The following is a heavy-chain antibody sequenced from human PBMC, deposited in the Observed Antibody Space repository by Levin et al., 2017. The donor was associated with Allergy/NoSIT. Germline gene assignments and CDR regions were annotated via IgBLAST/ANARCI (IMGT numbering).Heavy chain of an antibody. CDR2: IYPGDSDT. V-gene: IGHV5-51*01. CDR1: GYSFTSYW. Sequence: KVSCQGSGYSFTSYWIGWVRQMPGKGLEWMGIIYPGDSDTRYSPSFQGQVTISADKSISTAYLQWSSLKASDTAIYYCARRGTRDYYYYMDVWDKWTTVTVSS. D-gene: IGHD1-1*01. J-gene: IGHJ6*03. CDR3: ARRGTRDYYYYMDV.